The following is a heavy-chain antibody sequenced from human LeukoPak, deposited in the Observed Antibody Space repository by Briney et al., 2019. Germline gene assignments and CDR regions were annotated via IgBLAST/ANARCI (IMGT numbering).Heavy chain of an antibody. CDR1: GYTFTGYY. J-gene: IGHJ4*02. V-gene: IGHV1-2*02. CDR3: ARVNVAYYYGSGSYYNDY. Sequence: ASVTVSCKASGYTFTGYYMHWVRQAPGQGLEWMGWINPNSGGTNYAQKFQGRVTMTRDTSISTAYMELSRLRSDDTAVYYCARVNVAYYYGSGSYYNDYWGQGTLVTVSS. D-gene: IGHD3-10*01. CDR2: INPNSGGT.